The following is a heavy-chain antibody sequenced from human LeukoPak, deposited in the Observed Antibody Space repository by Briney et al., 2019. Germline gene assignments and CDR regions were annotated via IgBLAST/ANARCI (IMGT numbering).Heavy chain of an antibody. CDR1: GSTFTCYY. D-gene: IGHD3-3*01. CDR2: INPNSGGT. CDR3: ARARFSRLSPFDP. J-gene: IGHJ5*02. Sequence: ASVQVSFKASGSTFTCYYMHWVRPAPGQGLEWMGWINPNSGGTNYAQKFQGRVTMTRDTSISTAYMELSRLRSDDTAVYYCARARFSRLSPFDPWGQGTLVTVSS. V-gene: IGHV1-2*02.